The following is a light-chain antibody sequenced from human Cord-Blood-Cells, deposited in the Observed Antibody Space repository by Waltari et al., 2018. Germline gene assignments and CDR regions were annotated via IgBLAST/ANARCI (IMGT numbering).Light chain of an antibody. CDR1: PSVSSY. CDR3: QQRSNWPPYT. Sequence: EIVLTQSPATLSLSPGGRATLSCRASPSVSSYLAWYQQKPGQAPRLLIYDASNRATGIPARFSGSGSGTDFTLTISSLEPEDFAVYYCQQRSNWPPYTFGQGTKLEIK. J-gene: IGKJ2*01. CDR2: DAS. V-gene: IGKV3-11*01.